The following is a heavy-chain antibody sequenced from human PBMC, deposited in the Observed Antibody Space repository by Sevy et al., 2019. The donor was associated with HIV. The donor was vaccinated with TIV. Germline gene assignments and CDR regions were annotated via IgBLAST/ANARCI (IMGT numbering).Heavy chain of an antibody. V-gene: IGHV3-23*01. J-gene: IGHJ4*02. D-gene: IGHD3-22*01. CDR1: GSTFISYV. Sequence: GGSLRLSCAASGSTFISYVMTWVRQAPGKGLEWVSTISASGGSTYYAHSVKGRFIISRDNSKNTVDLQMNSLRAGDTAVYYCAKEDSGGYLYWGQGTLVTVSS. CDR2: ISASGGST. CDR3: AKEDSGGYLY.